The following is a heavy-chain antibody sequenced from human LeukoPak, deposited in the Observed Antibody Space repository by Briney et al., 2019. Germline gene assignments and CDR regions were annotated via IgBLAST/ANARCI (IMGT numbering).Heavy chain of an antibody. CDR3: ARDVAVAGTGLLRDY. D-gene: IGHD6-19*01. J-gene: IGHJ4*02. CDR2: INGDGSST. CDR1: GFTFSSSW. V-gene: IGHV3-74*01. Sequence: GGSLRLSCAASGFTFSSSWMHWVRQAPGKGLVWVSRINGDGSSTSYADSVKGRFTISRDNAKNTLYLQMNSLRAEDTAVYYCARDVAVAGTGLLRDYWGQGTLVTVS.